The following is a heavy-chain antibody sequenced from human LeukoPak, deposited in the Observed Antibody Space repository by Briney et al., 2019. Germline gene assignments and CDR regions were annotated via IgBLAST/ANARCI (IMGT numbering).Heavy chain of an antibody. V-gene: IGHV4-59*01. J-gene: IGHJ2*01. CDR1: GGSISSYY. D-gene: IGHD7-27*01. CDR3: ARDRLNSWGSRTWYLDL. CDR2: IYYSGST. Sequence: SETLSLTCTVSGGSISSYYWSWIRQPPGKGLEWIGYIYYSGSTNYNPSLKSRVTISVDTSKNQFSLKLSSVTAADTAVYYCARDRLNSWGSRTWYLDLWGRGTLLTVSS.